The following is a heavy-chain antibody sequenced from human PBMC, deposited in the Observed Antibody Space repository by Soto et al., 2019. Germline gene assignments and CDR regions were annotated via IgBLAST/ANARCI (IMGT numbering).Heavy chain of an antibody. CDR3: ARVSPTEQVDP. Sequence: QVQLQESGPGLVRPSQTLSLTCSVSGASIYNGGYFWSWIRQSPGKGLEWIGHIHNSGSPYNNPSRKRRFTIPPDTPINQFPLALPSVTAPAPALDYCARVSPTEQVDPWGQGSLVTAS. CDR1: GASIYNGGYF. V-gene: IGHV4-30-4*01. D-gene: IGHD1-1*01. J-gene: IGHJ5*02. CDR2: IHNSGSP.